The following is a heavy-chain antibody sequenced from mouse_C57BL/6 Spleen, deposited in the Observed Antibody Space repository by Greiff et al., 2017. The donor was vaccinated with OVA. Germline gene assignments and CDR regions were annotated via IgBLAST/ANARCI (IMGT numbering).Heavy chain of an antibody. CDR3: ARDEMGTPDY. CDR2: LYPGDGDT. Sequence: QVQLQQSGAELVKPGASVTISCKASGYAFSSYWMNWVKQRPGKGLEWIGQLYPGDGDTNSNGKFKGKATLTADKSSSTASMQLSSLTSEDSAVYFCARDEMGTPDYWGQGTTLTVSS. J-gene: IGHJ2*01. V-gene: IGHV1-80*01. CDR1: GYAFSSYW. D-gene: IGHD2-3*01.